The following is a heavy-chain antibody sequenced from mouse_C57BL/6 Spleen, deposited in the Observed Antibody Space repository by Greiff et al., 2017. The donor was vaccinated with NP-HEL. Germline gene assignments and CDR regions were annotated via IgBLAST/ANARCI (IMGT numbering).Heavy chain of an antibody. Sequence: VQLQQSGAELVKPGASVKISCKASGYAFSSYWMNWVKQRPGKGLEWIGQIYPGDGDTNYNGKFKGKATLTADKSSSTAYMQLSSLTSEDSAVYFCARSVYGNYVRYFDYWGQGTTLTVSS. CDR1: GYAFSSYW. D-gene: IGHD2-1*01. V-gene: IGHV1-80*01. CDR2: IYPGDGDT. J-gene: IGHJ2*01. CDR3: ARSVYGNYVRYFDY.